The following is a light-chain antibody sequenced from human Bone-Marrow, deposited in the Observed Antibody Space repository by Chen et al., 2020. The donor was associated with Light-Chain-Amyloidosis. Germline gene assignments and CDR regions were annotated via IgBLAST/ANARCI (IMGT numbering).Light chain of an antibody. Sequence: SYVLTQPSSVSVAPGQTATIACGGNNIGSTMVHWYQQPPGQAPLLVVYDDSDRPSGIPERLSGSNSGNTATLTISRVEAGDEADYYCQVWDRSSDRPVFGGGTKLTVL. CDR3: QVWDRSSDRPV. J-gene: IGLJ3*02. CDR1: NIGSTM. V-gene: IGLV3-21*02. CDR2: DDS.